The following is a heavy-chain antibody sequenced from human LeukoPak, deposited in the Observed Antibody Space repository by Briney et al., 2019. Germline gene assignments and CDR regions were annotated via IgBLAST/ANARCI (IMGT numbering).Heavy chain of an antibody. V-gene: IGHV4-61*08. CDR2: IYYSGST. CDR1: GGSISSGGYY. CDR3: ARGRQVVTIFGVAPGYFDY. D-gene: IGHD3-3*01. J-gene: IGHJ4*02. Sequence: PSQTLSLTCTVSGGSISSGGYYWSWIRQPPGKGLEWIGYIYYSGSTNYNPSLKSRVTISVDTSKNQFSLKLSSVTAADTAVYYCARGRQVVTIFGVAPGYFDYWGQGTLVTVSS.